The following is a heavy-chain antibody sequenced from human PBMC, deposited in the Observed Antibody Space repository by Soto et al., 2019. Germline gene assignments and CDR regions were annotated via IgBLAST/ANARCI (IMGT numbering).Heavy chain of an antibody. V-gene: IGHV5-10-1*01. CDR1: GYSFTSYW. J-gene: IGHJ6*02. D-gene: IGHD6-6*01. Sequence: PGESLKISCKGSGYSFTSYWISWVRQMPGKGLEWMGRIDPSDSYTNYSPSFQGHVTISADKSISTAYLQWSSLKASDTAMYYCARTYSSSGHYYYYGMDVWGQGTTVTVSS. CDR2: IDPSDSYT. CDR3: ARTYSSSGHYYYYGMDV.